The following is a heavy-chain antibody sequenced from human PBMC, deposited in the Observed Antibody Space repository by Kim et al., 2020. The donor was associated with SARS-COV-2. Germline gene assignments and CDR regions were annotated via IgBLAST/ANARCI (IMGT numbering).Heavy chain of an antibody. J-gene: IGHJ4*02. CDR2: INRDGSKE. CDR3: AREIDESGYERNDY. Sequence: GGSLRLSCAASGFTFSSAWMTWFRQAPGKGLEWVANINRDGSKENYVDSVKGRFTISRDNAKSSVFLQMYNLRAEDTAVFYCAREIDESGYERNDYWGQG. CDR1: GFTFSSAW. V-gene: IGHV3-7*01. D-gene: IGHD5-12*01.